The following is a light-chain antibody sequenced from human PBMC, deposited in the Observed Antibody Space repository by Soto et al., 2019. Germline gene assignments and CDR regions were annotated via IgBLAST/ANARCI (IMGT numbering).Light chain of an antibody. CDR1: QSISTW. V-gene: IGKV1-5*01. Sequence: DIHMTQSPSTLSASVGDRVIITCRASQSISTWLAWYQQKAGKAPKLLIYAASTLQTGVPSRFSGSGSGTDFILTISSLQPEDFATYYCQQLNSYPITFGQGTRLEIK. CDR3: QQLNSYPIT. CDR2: AAS. J-gene: IGKJ5*01.